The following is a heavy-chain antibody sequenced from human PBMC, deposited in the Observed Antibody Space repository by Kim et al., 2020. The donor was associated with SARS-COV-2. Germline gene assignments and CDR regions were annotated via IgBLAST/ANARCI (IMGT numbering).Heavy chain of an antibody. Sequence: YAQRFPGRVTITADKSPNTAYMEMNSLTSDDTAVYYCARGGIPLVGATGDYWGQGTLVTVSS. D-gene: IGHD1-26*01. J-gene: IGHJ4*02. CDR3: ARGGIPLVGATGDY. V-gene: IGHV1-69*04.